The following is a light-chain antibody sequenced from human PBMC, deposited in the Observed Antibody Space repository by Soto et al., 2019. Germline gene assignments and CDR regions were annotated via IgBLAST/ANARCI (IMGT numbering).Light chain of an antibody. CDR1: QSVGSN. V-gene: IGKV3-15*01. CDR2: GAS. Sequence: EIVMTQSPATLSVSPGERATLSCRASQSVGSNLAWYQQRPGQAPRLVISGASTRAAGIPARFSGGGSGTDFILTIRSLESADFGVYYCQQYNVWPPWTFGQGPKVEVK. J-gene: IGKJ1*01. CDR3: QQYNVWPPWT.